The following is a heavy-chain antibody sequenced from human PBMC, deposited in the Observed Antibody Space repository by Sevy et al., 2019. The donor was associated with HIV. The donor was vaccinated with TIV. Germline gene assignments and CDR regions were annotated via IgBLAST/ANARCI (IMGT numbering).Heavy chain of an antibody. CDR2: FIPMFDTA. V-gene: IGHV1-69*13. Sequence: ASVKVSCKASGGTFSNYAISWVRQAPGQGLEWMGGFIPMFDTANYAQKFQGKVTLTADGSTTTAYMELSSLSFDDTAVYYCAGSYFDSSGYSPLFYYGMDVWGRGTTVTVSS. D-gene: IGHD3-22*01. CDR1: GGTFSNYA. J-gene: IGHJ6*02. CDR3: AGSYFDSSGYSPLFYYGMDV.